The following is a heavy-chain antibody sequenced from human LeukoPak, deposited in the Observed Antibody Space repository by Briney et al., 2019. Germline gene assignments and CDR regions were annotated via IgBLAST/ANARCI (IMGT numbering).Heavy chain of an antibody. Sequence: SETLSLTCTVSGGSISSGDYYWSWIRQPPGKGLEWIAYIHYSGSTNYNPSLKSRATISLDMSKDQFSLKLSSVTAADTAVYYCARVFYGSGSLYYFDYWGQGALVTVSS. J-gene: IGHJ4*02. V-gene: IGHV4-30-4*01. D-gene: IGHD3-10*01. CDR3: ARVFYGSGSLYYFDY. CDR2: IHYSGST. CDR1: GGSISSGDYY.